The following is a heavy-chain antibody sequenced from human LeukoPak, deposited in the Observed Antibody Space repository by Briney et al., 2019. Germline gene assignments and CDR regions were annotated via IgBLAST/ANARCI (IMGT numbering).Heavy chain of an antibody. CDR1: GFTFDDYA. CDR2: ISWNSGSI. Sequence: GGSLRLSCAASGFTFDDYAMHWVRQAPGKGLEWVSGISWNSGSIGYADSVKGRFTISRDNAKNSLYLQMNSLRAEDTALYYCAKDKVDDILTGYYSDLGMDVWGQGTTVTVSS. J-gene: IGHJ6*02. V-gene: IGHV3-9*01. CDR3: AKDKVDDILTGYYSDLGMDV. D-gene: IGHD3-9*01.